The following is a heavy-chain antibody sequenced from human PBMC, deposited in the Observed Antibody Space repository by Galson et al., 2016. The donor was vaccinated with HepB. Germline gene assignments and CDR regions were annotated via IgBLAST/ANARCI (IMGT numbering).Heavy chain of an antibody. CDR1: GYTFSNYG. J-gene: IGHJ4*02. V-gene: IGHV1-18*01. CDR2: ISAYNGNT. CDR3: AGDTWSYGSGIGTNN. Sequence: SVKVSCKASGYTFSNYGISWVRQAPGQGLEWMGWISAYNGNTNYAQKLQGRVTMTTDTFTSTAYMELRSLRSDDTAVYYCAGDTWSYGSGIGTNNWGQGTLVTVSS. D-gene: IGHD3-10*01.